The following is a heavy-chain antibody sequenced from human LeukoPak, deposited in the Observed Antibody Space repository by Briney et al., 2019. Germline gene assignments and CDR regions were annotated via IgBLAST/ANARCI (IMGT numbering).Heavy chain of an antibody. D-gene: IGHD6-19*01. CDR1: GFAFSSYW. V-gene: IGHV3-7*01. Sequence: PGGSLRLSCAASGFAFSSYWMSWVRQAPGKGLEWVANIKQDGSEKYYVDSVKGRFTISRDNAKNSLYLQMNSLRAEDTAVYYCARGGVAVAGILSYWGQGTLVTVSS. J-gene: IGHJ4*02. CDR2: IKQDGSEK. CDR3: ARGGVAVAGILSY.